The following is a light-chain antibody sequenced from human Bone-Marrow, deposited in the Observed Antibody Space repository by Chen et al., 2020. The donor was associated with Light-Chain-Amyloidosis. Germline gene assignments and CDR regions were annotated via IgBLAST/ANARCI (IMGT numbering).Light chain of an antibody. CDR1: SGSIATNY. Sequence: NFMLTQPHSVSESPGKTVIISCTRSSGSIATNYVQWYLQRPGSSPTTVIYEDDQRPSGVPERFSGSIDRSSNSASLTISGLKTEYEADYYCQSYQGSSQGVFGGGTKLTVL. CDR2: EDD. CDR3: QSYQGSSQGV. V-gene: IGLV6-57*01. J-gene: IGLJ3*02.